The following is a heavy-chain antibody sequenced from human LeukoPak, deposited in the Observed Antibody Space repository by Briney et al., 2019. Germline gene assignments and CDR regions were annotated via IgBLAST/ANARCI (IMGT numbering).Heavy chain of an antibody. D-gene: IGHD5-18*01. CDR2: IYYSGNT. CDR3: ARDPRRYKYGGDAFDI. Sequence: SETLSLTCTVSGGSLSTNYWWSWVRQPPGKGLEWIGEIYYSGNTNYNPSLKSRVTISVDKSKNQFSLKLSSMTAADTAMYYCARDPRRYKYGGDAFDIWGQGTMVTVSS. V-gene: IGHV4-4*02. CDR1: GGSLSTNYW. J-gene: IGHJ3*02.